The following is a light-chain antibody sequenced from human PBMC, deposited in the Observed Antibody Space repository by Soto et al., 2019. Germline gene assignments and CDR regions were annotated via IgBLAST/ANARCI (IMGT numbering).Light chain of an antibody. V-gene: IGKV3-20*01. CDR2: GTS. CDR3: HQYGNSPLT. Sequence: ETVLTQSPGTLSLSPGARATLSCRASQNVYSNFVGWHQQRPGQAPSLLIYGTSTRATDVPDRFSGSGSGTDFTLNISRLEPDDFAVYFCHQYGNSPLTFGPGTKVDF. J-gene: IGKJ3*01. CDR1: QNVYSNF.